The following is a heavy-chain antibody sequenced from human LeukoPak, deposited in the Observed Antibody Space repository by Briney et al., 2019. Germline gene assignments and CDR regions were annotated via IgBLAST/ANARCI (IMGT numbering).Heavy chain of an antibody. CDR2: ISGSGGST. CDR3: AKDLRYAWFGEKFDY. D-gene: IGHD3-10*01. Sequence: GGSLRLSCAASGFTFSSYAMSWVRQAPGKGLEWVSAISGSGGSTYYADSVKGRFTISRDNSKNTLYLQMNSLRADDTAVYYCAKDLRYAWFGEKFDYWGQGTLVTVSS. J-gene: IGHJ4*02. CDR1: GFTFSSYA. V-gene: IGHV3-23*01.